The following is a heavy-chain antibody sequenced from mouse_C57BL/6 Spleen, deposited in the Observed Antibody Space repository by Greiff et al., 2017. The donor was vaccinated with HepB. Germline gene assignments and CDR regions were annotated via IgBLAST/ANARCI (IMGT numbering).Heavy chain of an antibody. J-gene: IGHJ3*01. V-gene: IGHV1-76*01. D-gene: IGHD1-1*01. CDR3: AREDYYGRWFAY. CDR1: GYTFTDYY. CDR2: IYPGSGNT. Sequence: QVQLQQSGAELVRPGASVKLSCKASGYTFTDYYINRVKQRPGQGLEWIARIYPGSGNTYYNEKFKGKATLTAEKSSSTAYMQLSSLTSEDSAVYFCAREDYYGRWFAYWGQGTLVTVSA.